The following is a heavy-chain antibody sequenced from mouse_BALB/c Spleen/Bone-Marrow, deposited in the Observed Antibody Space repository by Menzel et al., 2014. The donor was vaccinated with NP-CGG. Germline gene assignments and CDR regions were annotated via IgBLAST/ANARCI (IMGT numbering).Heavy chain of an antibody. CDR3: ARDKGRVFFDY. J-gene: IGHJ2*01. V-gene: IGHV7-3*02. CDR2: IRNKANGYTT. CDR1: GFTFTDYY. Sequence: EVQRVESGGGLVQPGGSLRLSCATSGFTFTDYYMNWVRQPPGKALEWLGIIRNKANGYTTEYSASVKGRFTISRDNSQNILYLQMNTLRAEDSATYYCARDKGRVFFDYWGQGTTLTVSS.